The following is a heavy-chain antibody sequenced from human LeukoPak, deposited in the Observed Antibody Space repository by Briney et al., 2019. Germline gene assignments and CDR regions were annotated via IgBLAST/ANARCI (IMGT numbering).Heavy chain of an antibody. CDR2: ISAYNGNT. V-gene: IGHV1-18*01. CDR1: GYTFTSYG. CDR3: ARGVVVTAISPLDY. J-gene: IGHJ4*02. Sequence: GASVKVSCKASGYTFTSYGISWVRQAPGQGLEWMGWISAYNGNTNYAQKLQGRVTMTTDTTTSTAYMELRSLRSDATAVYYCARGVVVTAISPLDYWGQGTLVTVSS. D-gene: IGHD2-21*02.